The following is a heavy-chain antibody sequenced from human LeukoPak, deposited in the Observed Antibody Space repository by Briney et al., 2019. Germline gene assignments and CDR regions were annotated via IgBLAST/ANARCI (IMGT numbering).Heavy chain of an antibody. D-gene: IGHD1-26*01. J-gene: IGHJ4*02. CDR1: GYSFTSYW. V-gene: IGHV5-51*01. Sequence: GESLKISCKGSGYSFTSYWIGWVRQMPGKGLEWMGIIYPGDSDTRYSPSFQGQVTISADKSISTAYLQWSSLKASDTAMYYCARLTLVGATRGVFDYWGQGTLVTVSS. CDR2: IYPGDSDT. CDR3: ARLTLVGATRGVFDY.